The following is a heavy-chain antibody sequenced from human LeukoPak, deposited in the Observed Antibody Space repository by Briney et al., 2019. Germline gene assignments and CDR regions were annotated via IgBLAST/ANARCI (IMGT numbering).Heavy chain of an antibody. CDR2: TSFDGGIK. V-gene: IGHV3-30-3*01. Sequence: GGSLRLSCAASGFTFNTYAMHWVRQAPGKGLEWVTVTSFDGGIKYYADSVRGRFTISRDNSKNTLYLQMNSLRPEDTAVYYCAKADYSNYGDAFDIWGQGTMVTVSS. D-gene: IGHD4-11*01. J-gene: IGHJ3*02. CDR3: AKADYSNYGDAFDI. CDR1: GFTFNTYA.